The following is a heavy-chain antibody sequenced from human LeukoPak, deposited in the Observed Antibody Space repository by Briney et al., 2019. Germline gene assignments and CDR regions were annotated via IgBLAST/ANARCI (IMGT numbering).Heavy chain of an antibody. J-gene: IGHJ3*02. Sequence: LEWIGYIYYSGSTNYNPSLKSRVTISVDTSKNQFSLKLSSVTAADTAVYYCARDKGGAFDIWGQGTMVTVSS. CDR3: ARDKGGAFDI. CDR2: IYYSGST. V-gene: IGHV4-59*01.